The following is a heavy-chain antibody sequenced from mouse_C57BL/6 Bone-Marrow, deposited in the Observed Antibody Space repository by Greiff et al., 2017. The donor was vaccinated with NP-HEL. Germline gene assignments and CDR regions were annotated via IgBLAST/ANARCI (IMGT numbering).Heavy chain of an antibody. J-gene: IGHJ4*01. CDR1: GYTFTSYW. Sequence: VQLQQPGAELVKPGASVKLSCKASGYTFTSYWMQWVKQRPGQGLEWIGEIDPSDSYTNYNQKFKGKATLTVDTSSSTAYMQLSSLTSEDSAVYYCARITPMDYWGQGTSVTVSS. CDR2: IDPSDSYT. V-gene: IGHV1-50*01. CDR3: ARITPMDY. D-gene: IGHD1-1*01.